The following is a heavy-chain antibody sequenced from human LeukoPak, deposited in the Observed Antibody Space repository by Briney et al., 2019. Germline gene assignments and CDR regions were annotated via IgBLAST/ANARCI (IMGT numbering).Heavy chain of an antibody. V-gene: IGHV3-23*01. CDR3: AKDLSYQAYPGYYFDS. Sequence: GGSLRLSCAASGFTFSSYAMSWVRQAPGKGLEWVSGISGSGDNTYHADSVKGRFTISRDNSKNTLYVQMNSLRVEDTAVYYCAKDLSYQAYPGYYFDSWGQGILVTVSS. CDR2: ISGSGDNT. D-gene: IGHD3-16*01. CDR1: GFTFSSYA. J-gene: IGHJ4*02.